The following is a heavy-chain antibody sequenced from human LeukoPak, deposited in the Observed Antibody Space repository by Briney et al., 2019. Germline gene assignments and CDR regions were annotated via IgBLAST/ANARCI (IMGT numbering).Heavy chain of an antibody. CDR1: GFTFSSYW. CDR2: IKQDGSEK. D-gene: IGHD3-22*01. Sequence: GGSLRLSCAASGFTFSSYWTSWVRQAPGKGLEWVANIKQDGSEKYYVDSVKGRFTISRDNAKNSLYLQMNSLRAEDTAVYYCARFSLSGVVVPEPFDYWGQGTLVTVSS. J-gene: IGHJ4*02. CDR3: ARFSLSGVVVPEPFDY. V-gene: IGHV3-7*01.